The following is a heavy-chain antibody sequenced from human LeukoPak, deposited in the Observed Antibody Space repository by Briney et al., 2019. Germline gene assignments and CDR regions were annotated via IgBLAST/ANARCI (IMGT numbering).Heavy chain of an antibody. D-gene: IGHD3-10*01. V-gene: IGHV4-30-2*01. CDR1: GVSISSGDYS. CDR3: AADYGSGSYRFDY. CDR2: IYSSGNT. Sequence: SETLSLTCAVSGVSISSGDYSWSWIRQPPGKGLEWIGYIYSSGNTLYNPSLRSRATISLDRSKNQFSLRLSSVTAADTAVYYCAADYGSGSYRFDYWGRGTLVSVSS. J-gene: IGHJ4*02.